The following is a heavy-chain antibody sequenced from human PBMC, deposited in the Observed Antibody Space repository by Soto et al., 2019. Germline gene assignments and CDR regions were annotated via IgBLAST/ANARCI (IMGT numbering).Heavy chain of an antibody. CDR2: IYHSGST. D-gene: IGHD2-15*01. CDR1: GGSISSGGYS. Sequence: QLQLQESGSGLVKPSQTLSLTCAVSGGSISSGGYSWSWIRQPPGKGLEWIGYIYHSGSTYYNPSLKIRVTISVDRSKNQFSLKLSSVTAADTAVYYCARGRPATSPYYYYGMDVWGQGTTVTVSS. V-gene: IGHV4-30-2*01. J-gene: IGHJ6*02. CDR3: ARGRPATSPYYYYGMDV.